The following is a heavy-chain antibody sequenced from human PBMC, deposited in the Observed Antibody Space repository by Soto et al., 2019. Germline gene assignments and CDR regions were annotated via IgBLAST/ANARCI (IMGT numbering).Heavy chain of an antibody. CDR2: IIPIFGTA. V-gene: IGHV1-69*06. J-gene: IGHJ4*02. Sequence: SVKVSCKASGGTFSSYAISWVRQAPGQGLEWMGGIIPIFGTASYAQKFQGRVTITADKSTSTAYMELSSLRSEDTAVYYCAKVRASQWELLPYYFDYWGQGTPVTVSS. CDR1: GGTFSSYA. CDR3: AKVRASQWELLPYYFDY. D-gene: IGHD1-26*01.